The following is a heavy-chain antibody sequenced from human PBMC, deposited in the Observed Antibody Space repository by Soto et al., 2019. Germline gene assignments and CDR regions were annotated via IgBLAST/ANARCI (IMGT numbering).Heavy chain of an antibody. Sequence: GGSLRFSCAASGFAFSNYAIHWVRQAPGKGLEWVSSISTSIDATYYADSVKGRFTISRDDSKNTLYLQMNSLRAEDSAVYYCAKDRTVAARNFDYWGHGTQVTVSS. CDR3: AKDRTVAARNFDY. CDR2: ISTSIDAT. V-gene: IGHV3-23*01. CDR1: GFAFSNYA. J-gene: IGHJ4*01. D-gene: IGHD6-6*01.